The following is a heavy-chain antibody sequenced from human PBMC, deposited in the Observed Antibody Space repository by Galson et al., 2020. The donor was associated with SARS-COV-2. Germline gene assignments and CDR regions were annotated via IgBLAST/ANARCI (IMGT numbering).Heavy chain of an antibody. Sequence: GGSLRLSCAASGFSFSDYYMAWIRQAPGKGLEWLAYISIYGNTIHYADSVRGRFTISRDNAKSSVYLQMNSLRAEDTAVYYCAEVGARDWGQGTVVTVSS. D-gene: IGHD1-26*01. V-gene: IGHV3-11*04. J-gene: IGHJ4*02. CDR2: ISIYGNTI. CDR3: AEVGARD. CDR1: GFSFSDYY.